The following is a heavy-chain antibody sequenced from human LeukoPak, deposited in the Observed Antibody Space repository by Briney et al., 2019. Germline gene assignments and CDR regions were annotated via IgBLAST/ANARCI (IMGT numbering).Heavy chain of an antibody. J-gene: IGHJ3*01. CDR2: ISSNSYNV. CDR3: ARWLVGALKPGAFDV. D-gene: IGHD1-26*01. V-gene: IGHV3-21*06. Sequence: GGSLRLSCAGSGFSFSAYIMNWVRQAPGKGLEWVSSISSNSYNVYYADSVRGRFIISRDNARSSLSLQMNSLRAEDTAVYYCARWLVGALKPGAFDVWSQGTAVTVSS. CDR1: GFSFSAYI.